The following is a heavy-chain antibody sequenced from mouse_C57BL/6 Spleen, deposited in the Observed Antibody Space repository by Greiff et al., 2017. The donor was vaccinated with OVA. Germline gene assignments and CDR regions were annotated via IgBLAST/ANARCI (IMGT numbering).Heavy chain of an antibody. Sequence: DVKLVESGGGLVKPGGSLKLSCAASGFTFSDYGMHWVRQAPEKGLEWVAYISSGSSTIYYADTVKGRFTISRDNAKNTLFLQMTSLRSEDTAMYYCALYYGSSYYAMDYWGQGTSVTVSS. CDR3: ALYYGSSYYAMDY. CDR1: GFTFSDYG. D-gene: IGHD1-1*01. V-gene: IGHV5-17*01. CDR2: ISSGSSTI. J-gene: IGHJ4*01.